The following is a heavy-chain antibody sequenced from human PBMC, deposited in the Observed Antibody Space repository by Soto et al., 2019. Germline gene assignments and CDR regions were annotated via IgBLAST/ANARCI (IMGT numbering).Heavy chain of an antibody. V-gene: IGHV1-8*01. CDR1: VYTFTRYD. CDR2: MNPNSSNT. Sequence: GASVKVSCKASVYTFTRYDINWVRQATGQGLEWMGWMNPNSSNTGYAQKFQGRVTMTRNTSTSTAYMELSSLRPEDKAVYYCERVFYYSSGYSVFYYYGMDVWGQGTTVTVSS. J-gene: IGHJ6*02. CDR3: ERVFYYSSGYSVFYYYGMDV. D-gene: IGHD3-22*01.